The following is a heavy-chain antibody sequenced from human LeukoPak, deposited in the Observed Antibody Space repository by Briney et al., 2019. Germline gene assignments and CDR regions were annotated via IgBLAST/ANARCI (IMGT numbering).Heavy chain of an antibody. D-gene: IGHD2-8*01. V-gene: IGHV3-30*02. CDR3: AKDRCSNGVGCYYYYMDV. CDR1: RFTFSSYG. Sequence: GGCLRLSCAASRFTFSSYGMHWVRQAPGRGLEWVAYIQYDGSNEKYADSVKGRFSISRDSAKNILYLQMNSLRAEDTAVYYCAKDRCSNGVGCYYYYMDVWGKGTTVTISS. J-gene: IGHJ6*03. CDR2: IQYDGSNE.